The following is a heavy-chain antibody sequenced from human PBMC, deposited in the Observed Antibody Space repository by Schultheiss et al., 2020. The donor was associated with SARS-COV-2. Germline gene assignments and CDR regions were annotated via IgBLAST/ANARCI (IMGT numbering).Heavy chain of an antibody. D-gene: IGHD4-11*01. J-gene: IGHJ4*01. CDR1: GFTFTNYA. Sequence: GGSLRLSCAASGFTFTNYAMNWVRQAPGKGLVWVSRINSDGSSTSYADSVKGRFTISRGNAKNTLYLQMNSLRAEDTALYYCASARDRTTLTTAFDYWGQGTLVTVSS. CDR2: INSDGSST. CDR3: ASARDRTTLTTAFDY. V-gene: IGHV3-74*01.